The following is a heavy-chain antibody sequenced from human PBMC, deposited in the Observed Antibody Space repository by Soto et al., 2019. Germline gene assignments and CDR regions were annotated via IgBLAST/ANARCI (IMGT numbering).Heavy chain of an antibody. CDR3: ARESGFYQSIDI. V-gene: IGHV1-69*08. D-gene: IGHD3-10*01. J-gene: IGHJ3*02. CDR1: GGTFSSYT. Sequence: QVQLVQSGAEVKKPGSSVKVSCKASGGTFSSYTISWVRQAPGQGLEWMGRIIPILGIANYAQKFQGRVTITADKSTSTAYMVLSSLRSEDTAVYYCARESGFYQSIDIWGQGTMVTVSS. CDR2: IIPILGIA.